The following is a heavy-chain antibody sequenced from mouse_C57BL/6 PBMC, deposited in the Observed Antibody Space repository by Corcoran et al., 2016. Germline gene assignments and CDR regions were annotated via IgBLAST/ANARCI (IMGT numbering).Heavy chain of an antibody. J-gene: IGHJ2*01. D-gene: IGHD2-3*01. Sequence: EVQLQQSGPELVKPGASVKISCKASGYTFTDYYMNWVKQSHGKSLEWIGDINPNNGGTSYNQKFKGKATLTVDKSSSTAYMELRSLTSEDSAVYYCARGSYDGSHYWGQGTTLTVSS. V-gene: IGHV1-26*01. CDR1: GYTFTDYY. CDR2: INPNNGGT. CDR3: ARGSYDGSHY.